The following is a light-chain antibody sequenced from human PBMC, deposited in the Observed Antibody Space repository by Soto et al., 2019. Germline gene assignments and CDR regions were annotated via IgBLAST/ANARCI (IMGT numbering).Light chain of an antibody. Sequence: DIQMTQSPSSLSGSVGDSVTITRRASQGISNYLAWYQQKPGKAPTLLIYAASTLQSGVPSRFSGSGSGTDFTLTISSLQPEDVATYYCQRYNNAPRTFGQGTKVEIK. V-gene: IGKV1-27*01. CDR3: QRYNNAPRT. CDR1: QGISNY. J-gene: IGKJ1*01. CDR2: AAS.